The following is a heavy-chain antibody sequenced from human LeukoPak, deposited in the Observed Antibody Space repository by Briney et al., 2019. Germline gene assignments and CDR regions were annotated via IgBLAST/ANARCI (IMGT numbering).Heavy chain of an antibody. Sequence: SQTLSLTCAISGDSVSSHSAAWNWIRQSPSRGLEWLGRTYYRSKWYNDYAVSVKSRITINPDTSKNQFSLQLNSVTPEDTAVYFCAANLRYFSGGSCFSWFDPWGQGTLVTVSS. J-gene: IGHJ5*02. CDR1: GDSVSSHSAA. CDR2: TYYRSKWYN. D-gene: IGHD2-15*01. V-gene: IGHV6-1*01. CDR3: AANLRYFSGGSCFSWFDP.